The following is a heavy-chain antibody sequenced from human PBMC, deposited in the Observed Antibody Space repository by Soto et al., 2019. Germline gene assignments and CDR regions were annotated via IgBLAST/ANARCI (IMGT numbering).Heavy chain of an antibody. V-gene: IGHV4-39*07. CDR1: GGSISSSSYY. J-gene: IGHJ5*02. CDR3: ARAAGGLGTRTRNTWFGP. Sequence: SETLSLTCTVSGGSISSSSYYWGWIRQPPGKGLEWIGSIYYSGSTYYNPSLKSRLSISVDTSKNQFSLRLVSVTAADTAVYYCARAAGGLGTRTRNTWFGPWGRGSLVTVSS. D-gene: IGHD1-1*01. CDR2: IYYSGST.